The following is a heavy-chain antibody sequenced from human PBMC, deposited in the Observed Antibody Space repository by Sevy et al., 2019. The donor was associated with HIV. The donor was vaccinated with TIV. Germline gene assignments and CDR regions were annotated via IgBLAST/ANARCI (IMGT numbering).Heavy chain of an antibody. V-gene: IGHV3-21*01. CDR1: GFTFSSYS. CDR3: ARAEKRSRWELLRRNAFDI. D-gene: IGHD1-26*01. Sequence: GGSLRLSCAASGFTFSSYSMNWVRQAPGKGLEWVSSISSSSSYIYNADSVKGRFTISRDNAKNSLYLQMKSLRAEDTAVYYCARAEKRSRWELLRRNAFDIWGQGTMVTVSS. CDR2: ISSSSSYI. J-gene: IGHJ3*02.